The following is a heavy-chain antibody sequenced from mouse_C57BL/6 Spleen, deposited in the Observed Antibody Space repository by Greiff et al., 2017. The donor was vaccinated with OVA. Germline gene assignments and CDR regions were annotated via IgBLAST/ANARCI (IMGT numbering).Heavy chain of an antibody. Sequence: VQLQQSGAELVRPGASLKLSCKASGYTFPDYEMHWVKQTPVHGLEWIGAIDPETGGNAYNQKFKGKAILTADKSSSTAYMELRSLTSEYSAVYYFITIYCAYWGQGTLVTVSA. CDR2: IDPETGGN. J-gene: IGHJ3*01. V-gene: IGHV1-15*01. D-gene: IGHD2-1*01. CDR1: GYTFPDYE. CDR3: ITIYCAY.